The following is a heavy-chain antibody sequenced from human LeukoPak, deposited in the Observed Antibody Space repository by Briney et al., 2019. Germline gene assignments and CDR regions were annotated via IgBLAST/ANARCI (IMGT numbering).Heavy chain of an antibody. CDR3: ARDRPNYYESNGYYYRRDGDH. V-gene: IGHV3-23*01. J-gene: IGHJ5*02. CDR2: MCGSAGCT. Sequence: PGGSLRLSCAASGFTFNIYAMSWVRQAPGKGLEWVASMCGSAGCTYYADSVKGRFTISRDNSKNILYLQMNSLRAEDTAIYYCARDRPNYYESNGYYYRRDGDHWGQGTLVTVSS. CDR1: GFTFNIYA. D-gene: IGHD3-22*01.